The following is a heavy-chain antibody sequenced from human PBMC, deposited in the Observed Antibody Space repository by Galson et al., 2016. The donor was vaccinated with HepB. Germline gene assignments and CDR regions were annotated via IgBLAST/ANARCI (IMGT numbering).Heavy chain of an antibody. CDR3: ARAPYSSRLYKYFQY. CDR1: GGTFNNYF. J-gene: IGHJ1*01. Sequence: SETLSLTCLVRGGTFNNYFWIWIRQTPGKGLEWIGEINDSGVTKYNPSLRSRVTLSKDTSKNQFSLNLTSLTVADAAMYYCARAPYSSRLYKYFQYWGQGTLVTVSS. D-gene: IGHD4-11*01. V-gene: IGHV4-34*01. CDR2: INDSGVT.